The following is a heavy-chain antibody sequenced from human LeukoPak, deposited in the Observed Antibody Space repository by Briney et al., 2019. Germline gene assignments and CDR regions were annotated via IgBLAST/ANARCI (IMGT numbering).Heavy chain of an antibody. CDR1: GFTFSSYG. D-gene: IGHD3-10*01. V-gene: IGHV3-30*02. CDR3: AKESVWFGESNPFDY. CDR2: IRFDGSNK. Sequence: GGSLRLSCAASGFTFSSYGMHWVRQAPGKGLEWVAFIRFDGSNKYYADSVKGRFTISRDNSKNTVYLQMSSLRAEDTAVYYCAKESVWFGESNPFDYWGQGTLVTVSS. J-gene: IGHJ4*02.